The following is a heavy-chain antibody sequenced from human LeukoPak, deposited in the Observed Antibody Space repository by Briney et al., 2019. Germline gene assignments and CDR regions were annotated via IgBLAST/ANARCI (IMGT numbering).Heavy chain of an antibody. V-gene: IGHV1-18*01. D-gene: IGHD3-22*01. Sequence: ASVKVSCKASSYTLTSYGISWVRQAPGQGLEWMGWISAYNGNTNYAQKLQGRVTMTTDTSTSTAYMELRSLRSDDTAVYYCARGATYYYDSSGYYPTYDYWGQGTLVTVSS. CDR2: ISAYNGNT. CDR3: ARGATYYYDSSGYYPTYDY. J-gene: IGHJ4*02. CDR1: SYTLTSYG.